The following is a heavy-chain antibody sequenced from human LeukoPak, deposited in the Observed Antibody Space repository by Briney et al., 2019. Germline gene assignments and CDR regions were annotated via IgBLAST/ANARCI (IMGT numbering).Heavy chain of an antibody. CDR3: AREVRGVLFDP. J-gene: IGHJ5*02. CDR2: INIDGSST. Sequence: GGSPRLSCAASGFTFSSYWMHWVRQAPGKGLVWVSRINIDGSSTYADSVKGRFTISRDNAKNTLYLQMNSLRAEDTAVYYCAREVRGVLFDPWGQGTLVTVSS. CDR1: GFTFSSYW. D-gene: IGHD3-10*01. V-gene: IGHV3-74*01.